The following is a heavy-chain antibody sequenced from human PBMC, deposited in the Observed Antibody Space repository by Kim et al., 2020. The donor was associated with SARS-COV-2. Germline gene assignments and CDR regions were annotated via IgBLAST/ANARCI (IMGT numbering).Heavy chain of an antibody. CDR3: GRSGNGFDAFGI. J-gene: IGHJ4*02. CDR1: GLTFSDSY. CDR2: ISTRGESI. V-gene: IGHV3-11*01. D-gene: IGHD1-1*01. Sequence: GGSLRLSCAASGLTFSDSYMNWVRQAPGKGLEWLSFISTRGESIFYADSVEGRFIIARDNAKNSLYVQMNDLRDEDTAVYYCGRSGNGFDAFGIWGQGVLVTVSS.